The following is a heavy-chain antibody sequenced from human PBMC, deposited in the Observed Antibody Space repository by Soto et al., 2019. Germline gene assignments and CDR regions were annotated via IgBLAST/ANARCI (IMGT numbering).Heavy chain of an antibody. CDR3: ASLGSSILKAFDI. CDR2: INPGNGST. CDR1: GYIFTNLP. J-gene: IGHJ3*02. Sequence: ASVKVSCKASGYIFTNLPLHWVRQAPGQRLEWMGIINPGNGSTSYAQKFQGRVTMTRDTSTSTVYMELSSLRSEDTAVYYCASLGSSILKAFDIWGQGTMVTVSS. V-gene: IGHV1-46*03. D-gene: IGHD2-15*01.